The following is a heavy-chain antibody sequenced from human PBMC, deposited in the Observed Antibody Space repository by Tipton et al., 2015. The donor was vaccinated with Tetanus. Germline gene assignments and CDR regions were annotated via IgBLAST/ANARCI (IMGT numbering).Heavy chain of an antibody. Sequence: TLSLTCAVYGGSFSAYYWSWIRQSPGKGLEWIGEIHHSGSTTYSPSFKSRVTISVDTPKNQFSLKLTSLTVADTAVYYCARGGSYSYGPRGFDLWGRGTLVTVSS. CDR2: IHHSGST. CDR1: GGSFSAYY. D-gene: IGHD5-18*01. J-gene: IGHJ2*01. CDR3: ARGGSYSYGPRGFDL. V-gene: IGHV4-34*01.